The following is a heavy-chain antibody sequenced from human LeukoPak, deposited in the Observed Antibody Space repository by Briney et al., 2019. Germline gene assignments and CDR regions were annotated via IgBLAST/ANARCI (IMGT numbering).Heavy chain of an antibody. D-gene: IGHD3-22*01. CDR1: GFTFSSHS. Sequence: GGSLRLSCAASGFTFSSHSMDWVRQAPGKGLEWVSSISSSNSYMYYADSVEGRFTISRDNAKNSLYLQMNSLRAEDTAVYYCARGYYDSSGPGFDYWGQGTLVTVSS. J-gene: IGHJ4*02. CDR3: ARGYYDSSGPGFDY. CDR2: ISSSNSYM. V-gene: IGHV3-21*01.